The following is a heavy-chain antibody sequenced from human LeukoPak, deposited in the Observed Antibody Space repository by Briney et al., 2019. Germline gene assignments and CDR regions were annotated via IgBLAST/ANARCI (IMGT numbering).Heavy chain of an antibody. Sequence: GGSMRLSCAASGFTFSNYWMSWVRQAPGKGLEWVANIKQDGSEKYYVDSVKGRFTISRDNAKNSLYLQMNSLRVEDTAVYYCARDLYGYYGSGSYYMFDYWGQGTLVTVSS. J-gene: IGHJ4*02. CDR2: IKQDGSEK. V-gene: IGHV3-7*04. CDR3: ARDLYGYYGSGSYYMFDY. D-gene: IGHD3-10*01. CDR1: GFTFSNYW.